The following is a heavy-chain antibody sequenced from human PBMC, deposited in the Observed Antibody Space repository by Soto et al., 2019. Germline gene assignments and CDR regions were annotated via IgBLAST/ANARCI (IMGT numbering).Heavy chain of an antibody. CDR3: ARDSSPFNYYDSSGYYSDAFDI. J-gene: IGHJ3*02. Sequence: ASVKVSCKASGYTFTSYAMHWVRQAPGQRLEWMGWINAGNGNTKYSQKFQGRVTITRVKSPGTAYMRLSSLRSEDTAVYYCARDSSPFNYYDSSGYYSDAFDIWGQGTMVTVSS. D-gene: IGHD3-22*01. V-gene: IGHV1-3*01. CDR2: INAGNGNT. CDR1: GYTFTSYA.